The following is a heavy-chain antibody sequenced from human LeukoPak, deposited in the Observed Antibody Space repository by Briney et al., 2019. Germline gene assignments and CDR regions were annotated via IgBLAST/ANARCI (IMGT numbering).Heavy chain of an antibody. J-gene: IGHJ4*02. CDR2: IYPGDSDT. CDR1: GYTFSSYW. D-gene: IGHD6-19*01. V-gene: IGHV5-51*01. CDR3: ARFRYTSGTHPDY. Sequence: GESLKISCKGSGYTFSSYWIGWVRQMPGKGLEWMGIIYPGDSDTRYSPSFQGQVTISADKSISTAYLQWSSLKASDTAMYYRARFRYTSGTHPDYWGQGTLVTVSS.